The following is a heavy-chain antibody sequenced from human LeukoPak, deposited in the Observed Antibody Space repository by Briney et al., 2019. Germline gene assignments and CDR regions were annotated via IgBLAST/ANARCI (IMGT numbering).Heavy chain of an antibody. Sequence: SVEGYRNATVYSCAGYERHCVRQAPRQRLEWMGWINPNSGGTNYAQKFQGRVTMTRDTSISTAYMELSRLRSDDTAVYYCARGYSRNWFDPWGQGTLVTVSS. V-gene: IGHV1-2*02. CDR2: INPNSGGT. D-gene: IGHD2-15*01. CDR3: ARGYSRNWFDP. J-gene: IGHJ5*02. CDR1: VYSCAGYE.